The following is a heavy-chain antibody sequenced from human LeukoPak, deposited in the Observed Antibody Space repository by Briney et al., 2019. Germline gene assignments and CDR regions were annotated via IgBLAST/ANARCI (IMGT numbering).Heavy chain of an antibody. J-gene: IGHJ3*02. CDR3: AKDSPLRGYSGYDRARAFDI. CDR2: ISGSGGST. D-gene: IGHD5-12*01. CDR1: GFTFSSYA. V-gene: IGHV3-23*01. Sequence: GGSLRLSCAASGFTFSSYAMSWVRQAPGKGLEWVSAISGSGGSTYYADSVKGRFTNSRDNSKNTLYLQMNSLRAEDTAVYYCAKDSPLRGYSGYDRARAFDIWGQGTMVTVSS.